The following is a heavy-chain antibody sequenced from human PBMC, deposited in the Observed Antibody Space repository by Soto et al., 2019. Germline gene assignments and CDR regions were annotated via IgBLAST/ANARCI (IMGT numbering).Heavy chain of an antibody. CDR1: SGSIRSYF. D-gene: IGHD4-4*01. Sequence: SETMSLTCTVSSGSIRSYFWHWIRQPAGKGLEWIGRLYTGGSTTYNPSLKSRVTMSVDTSKNQFSLKLTSVTAADTAVYFCARIDYSRQLAPYYYGMDVWGQGTTVTVSS. V-gene: IGHV4-4*07. J-gene: IGHJ6*02. CDR3: ARIDYSRQLAPYYYGMDV. CDR2: LYTGGST.